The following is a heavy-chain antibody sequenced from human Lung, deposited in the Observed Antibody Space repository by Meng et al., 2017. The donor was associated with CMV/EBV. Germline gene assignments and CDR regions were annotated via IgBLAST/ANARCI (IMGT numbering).Heavy chain of an antibody. CDR1: GFTFSSYA. J-gene: IGHJ4*02. Sequence: QVQRVESGGGVVQPGRSLRLSCAASGFTFSSYAMPWVRQAPGKGLEWVAVISYDGSNKYYADSVKGRFTISRDNSKNTLYLQMNSLRAEDTAVYYCARGQWHSLDYWGQGTLVTVSS. CDR2: ISYDGSNK. CDR3: ARGQWHSLDY. D-gene: IGHD6-19*01. V-gene: IGHV3-30-3*01.